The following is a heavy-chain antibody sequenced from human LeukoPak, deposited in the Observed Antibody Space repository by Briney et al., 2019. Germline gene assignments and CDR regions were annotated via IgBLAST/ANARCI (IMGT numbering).Heavy chain of an antibody. D-gene: IGHD3/OR15-3a*01. V-gene: IGHV3-7*04. J-gene: IGHJ4*02. CDR1: GITFSGNW. Sequence: GGSLRLSCADSGITFSGNWMSWVRQAPGKGLEWVAHIKPDGSEKYYVDSVRGRFTISRDNAENSLYLEMNSLRAEDTAVYYFGGGRDWSFDYWGQGTLVTVSS. CDR3: GGGRDWSFDY. CDR2: IKPDGSEK.